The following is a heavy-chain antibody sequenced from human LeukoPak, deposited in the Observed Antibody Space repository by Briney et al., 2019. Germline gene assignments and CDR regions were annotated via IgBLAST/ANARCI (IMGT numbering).Heavy chain of an antibody. V-gene: IGHV1-8*01. D-gene: IGHD3-3*01. Sequence: ASVKVSCKASGYTFTSHDINWVRQATGQGLEWMGWMNPNSGNTGYAQKFQGRVTMTRNTPISTAYMELSSLRSEDTAVYYCARTPYDFWSGYYFGYYYYGMDVWGQGTTVTVSS. J-gene: IGHJ6*02. CDR2: MNPNSGNT. CDR3: ARTPYDFWSGYYFGYYYYGMDV. CDR1: GYTFTSHD.